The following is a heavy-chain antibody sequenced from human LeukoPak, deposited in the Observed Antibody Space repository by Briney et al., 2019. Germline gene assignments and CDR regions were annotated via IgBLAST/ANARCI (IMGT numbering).Heavy chain of an antibody. J-gene: IGHJ4*02. CDR1: GFTFSSYS. CDR3: AREETIFGVVIPHPPVL. D-gene: IGHD3-3*01. Sequence: GGSLRLSCGASGFTFSSYSMSWVRQAPGKGLEWVSAISGSGGSTYYADSVKGRFTISRDNAKNSLYLQMNSLRAEDTAVYYCAREETIFGVVIPHPPVLWGQGTLVTVSS. V-gene: IGHV3-21*01. CDR2: ISGSGGST.